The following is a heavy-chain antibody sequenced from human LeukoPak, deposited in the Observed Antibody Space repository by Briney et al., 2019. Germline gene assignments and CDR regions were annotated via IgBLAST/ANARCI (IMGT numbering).Heavy chain of an antibody. V-gene: IGHV1-18*01. CDR2: ISAYNGNT. Sequence: GASVKVFCKAFGYNFISKGISWVRQAPGQGLEWIGWISAYNGNTNYAQKFQDRVSMTTDTSTSTAYMELRSLRSDDAAVYYCARDLREQQLEPLFDYWGQGTLVTVSS. CDR3: ARDLREQQLEPLFDY. D-gene: IGHD6-13*01. J-gene: IGHJ4*02. CDR1: GYNFISKG.